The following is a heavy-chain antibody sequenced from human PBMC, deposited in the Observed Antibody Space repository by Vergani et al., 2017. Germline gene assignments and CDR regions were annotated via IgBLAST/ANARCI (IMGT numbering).Heavy chain of an antibody. CDR2: IYYSGST. CDR3: ARADGDYFDY. Sequence: QLQLQESGPGLVKPSETLSLTCTVSGGSISSSSYYWSWIRQPPGKGLEWIGYIYYSGSTNYNPSLKSRVTISVDTSKNQFSLKLSSVTAADTAVYYCARADGDYFDYWGQGTLVTVSS. D-gene: IGHD4-17*01. CDR1: GGSISSSSYY. J-gene: IGHJ4*02. V-gene: IGHV4-61*01.